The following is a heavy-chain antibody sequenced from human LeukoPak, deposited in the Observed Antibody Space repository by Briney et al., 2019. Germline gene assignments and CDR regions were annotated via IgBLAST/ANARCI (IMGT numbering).Heavy chain of an antibody. CDR2: IYYSGST. CDR3: ARGFTIVPAVFDY. CDR1: GGSISSGDYY. J-gene: IGHJ4*02. V-gene: IGHV4-30-4*08. Sequence: SQTLSLTCTVSGGSISSGDYYWGWIRQPPGKGLEWIGYIYYSGSTYYNPSLKSRVTISVDTSKNQFSLKLSSVTAADTAVYYCARGFTIVPAVFDYWGQGTLVTVSS. D-gene: IGHD2-2*01.